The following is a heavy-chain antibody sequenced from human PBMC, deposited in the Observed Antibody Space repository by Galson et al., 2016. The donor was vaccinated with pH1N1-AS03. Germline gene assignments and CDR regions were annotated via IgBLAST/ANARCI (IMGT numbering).Heavy chain of an antibody. J-gene: IGHJ4*02. V-gene: IGHV3-66*03. CDR2: LSPSDGT. CDR3: GREAFSSGWCYIDY. CDR1: GLTVSTNY. Sequence: SLRLSCAASGLTVSTNYMSWVRQAPGQGLEWVALLSPSDGTYYADSVKDRFAISRDTSKNSLYLQMDSLRAEDTAVYYCGREAFSSGWCYIDYWGLGTLVTVSP. D-gene: IGHD6-19*01.